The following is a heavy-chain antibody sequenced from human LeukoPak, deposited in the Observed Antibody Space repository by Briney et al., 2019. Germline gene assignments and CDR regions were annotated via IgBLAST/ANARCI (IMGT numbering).Heavy chain of an antibody. V-gene: IGHV3-21*01. J-gene: IGHJ4*02. Sequence: SVKGRFTISRDNAKNSLYLQMHSLRAENTAVYYCARDYDEDYWGKGTLVTVSS. CDR3: ARDYDEDY. D-gene: IGHD5-12*01.